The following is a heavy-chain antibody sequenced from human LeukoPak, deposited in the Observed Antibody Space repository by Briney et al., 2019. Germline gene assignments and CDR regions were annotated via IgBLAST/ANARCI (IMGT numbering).Heavy chain of an antibody. J-gene: IGHJ5*02. V-gene: IGHV3-7*01. CDR2: IKQDGSEK. D-gene: IGHD2/OR15-2a*01. CDR1: GFTITNHW. CDR3: VRDPFFSVP. Sequence: AGSLRLSCAVSGFTITNHWMSWVRQAPGKGLEWVANIKQDGSEKYYVDSVRGRFTISRDNGKNSLYLQMNSLRVEDTALYYCVRDPFFSVPWGQGTLVTVSS.